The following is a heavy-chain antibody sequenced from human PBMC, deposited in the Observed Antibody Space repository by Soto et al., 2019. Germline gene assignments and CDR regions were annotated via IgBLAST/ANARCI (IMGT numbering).Heavy chain of an antibody. V-gene: IGHV3-30*18. CDR3: AKDLYYDRSGSLAY. J-gene: IGHJ4*02. Sequence: PGGSLRLSCAASGFTFSSYGMHWVRQAPGKGLEWVAVISYDGSNKYYADSVKGRFTISRDNSKNTLYLQMNSLRAEDTAVYYCAKDLYYDRSGSLAYWGQGTLVTVYS. D-gene: IGHD3-22*01. CDR2: ISYDGSNK. CDR1: GFTFSSYG.